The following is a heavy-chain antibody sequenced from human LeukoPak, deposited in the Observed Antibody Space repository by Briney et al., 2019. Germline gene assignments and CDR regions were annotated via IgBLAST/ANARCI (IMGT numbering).Heavy chain of an antibody. Sequence: GGSLRLSCAASGFTFSSYAMSWVRQAPGKGLEWVSAISGSGGSTYYADSVKGRFTISRDNSKNTRYLQMNSLRAEDTAVYYCAKDRGRYQLPIDYWGQGTLVTVSS. CDR3: AKDRGRYQLPIDY. CDR2: ISGSGGST. D-gene: IGHD2-2*01. J-gene: IGHJ4*02. CDR1: GFTFSSYA. V-gene: IGHV3-23*01.